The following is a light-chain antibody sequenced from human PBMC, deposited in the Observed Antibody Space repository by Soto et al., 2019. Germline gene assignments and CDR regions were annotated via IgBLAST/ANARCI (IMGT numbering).Light chain of an antibody. CDR2: DND. CDR1: NSNIGKNY. J-gene: IGLJ3*02. Sequence: QSVLTQPPSVSAAPGQKVTIFCSGSNSNIGKNYVSWYQQFPGTAPKLLIYDNDKRPSGIPDRFSGSKSGTSATLGITGLQTGDEADYYCGTWDSSLSGGVFGGGTKVTVL. V-gene: IGLV1-51*01. CDR3: GTWDSSLSGGV.